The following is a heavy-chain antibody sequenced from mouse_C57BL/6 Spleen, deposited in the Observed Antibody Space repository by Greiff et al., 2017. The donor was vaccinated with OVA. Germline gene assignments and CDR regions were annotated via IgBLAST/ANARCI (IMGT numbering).Heavy chain of an antibody. CDR2: IWTGGGT. CDR1: GFSLTSYA. CDR3: ARVYYGYDVGYFDV. J-gene: IGHJ1*03. D-gene: IGHD2-2*01. V-gene: IGHV2-9-1*01. Sequence: VKLMESGPGLVAPSQSLSITCTVSGFSLTSYAISWVRQPPGKGLEWLGVIWTGGGTNYNSALKSRLSISKDNSKSQVFLKMNSLQTDDTARYYCARVYYGYDVGYFDVWGTGTTVTVSS.